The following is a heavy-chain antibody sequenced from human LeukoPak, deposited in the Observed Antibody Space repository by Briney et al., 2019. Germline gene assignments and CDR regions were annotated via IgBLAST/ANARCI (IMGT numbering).Heavy chain of an antibody. CDR1: GFTFSSYS. CDR2: ISSSSSYI. Sequence: GGSLRLSCAASGFTFSSYSMNWVRQAPGKGLEWVSSISSSSSYIYYADSVKGRFTISRDNSKNTLYLQMNSLRAEDTAVYYCASQGAPAASFDYWGQGTLVTVSS. V-gene: IGHV3-21*01. D-gene: IGHD1-26*01. CDR3: ASQGAPAASFDY. J-gene: IGHJ4*02.